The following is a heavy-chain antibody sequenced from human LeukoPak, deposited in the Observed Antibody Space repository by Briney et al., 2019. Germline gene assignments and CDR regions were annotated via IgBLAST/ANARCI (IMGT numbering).Heavy chain of an antibody. J-gene: IGHJ3*02. Sequence: SVKVSCKASGGTFSSYTISWLRQAPGQGLEWMGGIIPIFGTANYAQKFQGRVTITTDESTSTAYMELSSLRSEDTAVYYCARVGVVRGVSDAFDIWGQGTMVTVSS. D-gene: IGHD3-10*01. CDR1: GGTFSSYT. V-gene: IGHV1-69*05. CDR2: IIPIFGTA. CDR3: ARVGVVRGVSDAFDI.